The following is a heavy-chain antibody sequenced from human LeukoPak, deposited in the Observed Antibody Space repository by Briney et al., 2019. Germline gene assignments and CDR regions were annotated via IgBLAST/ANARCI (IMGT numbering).Heavy chain of an antibody. CDR2: INPNSGGT. Sequence: ASVKVSCKASGYTFTGYYMHWVRQAPGQGLEWMGWINPNSGGTNYAQKFQGRVTMTRDTSNSTAYMELSRLRSDDTAVYYCARDQGSGSYSPLDYWGQGTLVTVSS. J-gene: IGHJ4*02. D-gene: IGHD3-10*01. CDR1: GYTFTGYY. V-gene: IGHV1-2*02. CDR3: ARDQGSGSYSPLDY.